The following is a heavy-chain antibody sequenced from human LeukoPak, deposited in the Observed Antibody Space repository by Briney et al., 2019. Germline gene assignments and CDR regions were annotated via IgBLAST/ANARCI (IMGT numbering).Heavy chain of an antibody. D-gene: IGHD6-13*01. Sequence: GASVKVSCKASGYTFTGYYMHWVRQAPGQGLEWMGRINPNGGGTNYAQKFQGRVTMTRDTSISTAYMELGRLRSDDTAVYYCAREARYSSSKFDPWGQGTLVTVSS. CDR1: GYTFTGYY. CDR2: INPNGGGT. CDR3: AREARYSSSKFDP. V-gene: IGHV1-2*06. J-gene: IGHJ5*02.